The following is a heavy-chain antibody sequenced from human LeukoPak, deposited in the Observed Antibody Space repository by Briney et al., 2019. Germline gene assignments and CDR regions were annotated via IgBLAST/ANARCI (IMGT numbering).Heavy chain of an antibody. D-gene: IGHD1-1*01. CDR3: ARGRDWNRGSRGIYSYYGMDV. CDR2: INHSGST. V-gene: IGHV4-34*01. Sequence: SETLSLTCAVYGGSFSGYYWSWIRQPPGKGLEWIGEINHSGSTNYNPSLKSRVTISVDTSKNQFSLKLSSATAADTAVYYCARGRDWNRGSRGIYSYYGMDVWGQGTTVTVSS. J-gene: IGHJ6*02. CDR1: GGSFSGYY.